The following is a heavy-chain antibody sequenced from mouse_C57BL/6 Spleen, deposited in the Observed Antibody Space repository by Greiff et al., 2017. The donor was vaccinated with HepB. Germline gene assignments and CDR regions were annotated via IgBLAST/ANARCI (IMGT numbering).Heavy chain of an antibody. D-gene: IGHD2-14*01. V-gene: IGHV1-52*01. CDR3: ARGLGRRGTSTYYFDY. J-gene: IGHJ2*01. CDR2: IDPSDSET. Sequence: QVQLQQPGAELVRPGSSVKLSCKASGYTFTSYWMHWVKQRPIQGLEWIGNIDPSDSETHYNQKFKDKATLTVDKSSSTAYLQLSSLTSEDSAVYYCARGLGRRGTSTYYFDYWGQGTTLTVSS. CDR1: GYTFTSYW.